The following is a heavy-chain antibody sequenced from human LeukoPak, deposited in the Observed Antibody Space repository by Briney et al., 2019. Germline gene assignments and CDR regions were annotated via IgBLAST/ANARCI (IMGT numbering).Heavy chain of an antibody. V-gene: IGHV3-23*01. CDR1: GFTFNNYA. J-gene: IGHJ6*02. CDR2: ISGSDGST. CDR3: AKDFRKFWSGVPRDYYYGMDV. D-gene: IGHD3-3*01. Sequence: GGSLRLSCAASGFTFNNYAMSWVRQAPGKGLEWVSAISGSDGSTYYADSVKGRFTISRDNSKNTLYLQMNSLRAEDTAVYYCAKDFRKFWSGVPRDYYYGMDVWGQGTTVTVSS.